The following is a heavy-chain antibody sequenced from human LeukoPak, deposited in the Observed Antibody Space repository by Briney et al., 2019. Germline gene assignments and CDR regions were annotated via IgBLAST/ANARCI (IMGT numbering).Heavy chain of an antibody. CDR2: ISSSSSYI. V-gene: IGHV3-21*04. CDR3: ATDDYGGNSDAFDI. D-gene: IGHD4-23*01. CDR1: GFTFSSYS. Sequence: GGSLRLSCAASGFTFSSYSMNWVRQAPGKGLEWVSSISSSSSYIYYADSVKGRFTISRDNAKNSLYLQMNSLRAEDTAVYYCATDDYGGNSDAFDIWGQGTMVTVSS. J-gene: IGHJ3*02.